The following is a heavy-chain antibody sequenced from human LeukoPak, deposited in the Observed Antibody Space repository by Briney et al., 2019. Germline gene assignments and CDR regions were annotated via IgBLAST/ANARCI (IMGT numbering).Heavy chain of an antibody. V-gene: IGHV4-59*08. Sequence: SVTLSLTCTVSGGSLSSYYWSWIRQSPGKGLEWIGYIYSSGSTDYNPSLKSRVTISEDTSKNQFSLKLTSVTAADTAVYYCARRSWFVDYWGQGTLVTVSS. CDR2: IYSSGST. J-gene: IGHJ4*02. D-gene: IGHD6-13*01. CDR3: ARRSWFVDY. CDR1: GGSLSSYY.